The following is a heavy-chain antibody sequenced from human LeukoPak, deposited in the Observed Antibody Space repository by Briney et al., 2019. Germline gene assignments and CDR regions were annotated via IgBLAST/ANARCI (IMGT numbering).Heavy chain of an antibody. CDR1: GFRCGLYG. D-gene: IGHD6-13*01. J-gene: IGHJ6*03. Sequence: GGSLSLSGAASGFRCGLYGRSWVGQAPGKGLEGVSSMSSSSSYIYYADSVKGRFTISRDNAKNSLYLQMNSLRAEDTAVYYCARGGNYYYYMDVWGKGTTVTVSS. CDR2: MSSSSSYI. V-gene: IGHV3-21*01. CDR3: ARGGNYYYYMDV.